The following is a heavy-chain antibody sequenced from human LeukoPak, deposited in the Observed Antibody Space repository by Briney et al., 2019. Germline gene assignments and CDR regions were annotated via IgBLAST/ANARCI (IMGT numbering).Heavy chain of an antibody. Sequence: SVKVSCKASGGTFSSYAISWVRQAPGQGLEWMGRIIPILGIANYAQKFQGRVTITADKSTSTAYMELSSLRSEDTAVYYCARASRITMVRGVMTDYYYYGMDVWGQGTTVTVSS. CDR2: IIPILGIA. J-gene: IGHJ6*02. V-gene: IGHV1-69*04. D-gene: IGHD3-10*01. CDR3: ARASRITMVRGVMTDYYYYGMDV. CDR1: GGTFSSYA.